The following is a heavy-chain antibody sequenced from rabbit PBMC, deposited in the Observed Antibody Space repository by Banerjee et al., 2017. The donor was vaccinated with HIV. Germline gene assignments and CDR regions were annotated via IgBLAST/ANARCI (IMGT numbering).Heavy chain of an antibody. Sequence: QSLEESGGDLVKPGASLTLTCTASGFSFSSSYCMCWVRQAPGKGLEWIGCIYAGSGNYTWYASWAKGRFTISSDNAQNTLYLQLNSLTVADTATYFCARDNTYADLWGQGTLVIVS. J-gene: IGHJ4*01. CDR1: GFSFSSSYC. D-gene: IGHD4-2*01. V-gene: IGHV1S40*01. CDR2: IYAGSGNYT. CDR3: ARDNTYADL.